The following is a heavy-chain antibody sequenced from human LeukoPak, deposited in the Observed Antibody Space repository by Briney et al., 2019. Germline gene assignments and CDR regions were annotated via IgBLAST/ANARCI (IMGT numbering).Heavy chain of an antibody. CDR2: VYYTGNT. CDR3: TNYRAPYYFDY. CDR1: GDSIRSHY. V-gene: IGHV4-59*11. D-gene: IGHD3-10*01. Sequence: SETLSLTCTVSGDSIRSHYWSWIRQPPGKELQWIGYVYYTGNTNSNPSLKSRVTISVDTSKNQFSLKLSSVTAADTAVYYCTNYRAPYYFDYWGQGTLVTVSS. J-gene: IGHJ4*02.